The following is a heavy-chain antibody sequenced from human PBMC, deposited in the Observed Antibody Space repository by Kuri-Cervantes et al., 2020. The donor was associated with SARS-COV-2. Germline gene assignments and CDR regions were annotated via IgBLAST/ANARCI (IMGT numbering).Heavy chain of an antibody. J-gene: IGHJ6*02. CDR3: ARVHCISVSCFSAYPLDV. V-gene: IGHV1-24*01. CDR2: FDPEDGET. CDR1: GYTLTELS. D-gene: IGHD2-2*01. Sequence: ASVKVSCKVSGYTLTELSMHWVRQAPGKGLEWMGGFDPEDGETIYAQKFQGRVTMTEDTSTDTAYMELSSLTSEDTAVYYCARVHCISVSCFSAYPLDVWGQGTTVTVSS.